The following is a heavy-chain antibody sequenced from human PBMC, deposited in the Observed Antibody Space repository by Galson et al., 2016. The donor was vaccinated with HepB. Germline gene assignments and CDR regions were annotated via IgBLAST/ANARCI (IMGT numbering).Heavy chain of an antibody. CDR3: TRPKTTAIGGRSDY. D-gene: IGHD2-21*02. V-gene: IGHV3-73*01. CDR1: GFTFSGSA. J-gene: IGHJ4*02. CDR2: IRSKANSYAT. Sequence: SLRLSCAASGFTFSGSAMHWVRQASGKGLEWVGRIRSKANSYATAYAASVKGRFTISRDESKNPAYLQMNSLKTEDTAVYYCTRPKTTAIGGRSDYWGQGTLVTVSS.